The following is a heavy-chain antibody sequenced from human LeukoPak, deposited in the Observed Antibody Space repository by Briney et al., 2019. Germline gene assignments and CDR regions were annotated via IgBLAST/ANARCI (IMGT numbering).Heavy chain of an antibody. Sequence: ASVKVSCKASGYTFTSYGISWVRQAPGQGLEWRGWISAYNGNTNYAQKLQGRVTMTTDTSTSTAYMELRSLRSDDTAVYYCARLKDSGDIVVVPADYWGQGTLVTVSS. J-gene: IGHJ4*02. V-gene: IGHV1-18*01. CDR2: ISAYNGNT. CDR1: GYTFTSYG. D-gene: IGHD2-2*01. CDR3: ARLKDSGDIVVVPADY.